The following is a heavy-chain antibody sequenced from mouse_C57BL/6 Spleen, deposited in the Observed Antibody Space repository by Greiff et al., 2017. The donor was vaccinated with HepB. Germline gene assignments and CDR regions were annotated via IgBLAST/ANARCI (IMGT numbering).Heavy chain of an antibody. CDR3: ARSLITTVFDV. Sequence: VQLQQPGAELVKPGASVKLSCKASGYTFTSYWMHWVKQRPGQGLEWIGMIHPNSGSTNYNEKFKSKATLTVDKSSSTAYMQLSSLTSEDSAVYYCARSLITTVFDVWGTGTTVTVSS. V-gene: IGHV1-64*01. CDR2: IHPNSGST. CDR1: GYTFTSYW. D-gene: IGHD1-1*01. J-gene: IGHJ1*03.